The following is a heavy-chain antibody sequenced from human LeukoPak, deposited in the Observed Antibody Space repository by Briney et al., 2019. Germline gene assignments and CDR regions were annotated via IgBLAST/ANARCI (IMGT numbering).Heavy chain of an antibody. CDR3: TRLSYVAGAPKVSWFDP. J-gene: IGHJ5*02. D-gene: IGHD1-26*01. V-gene: IGHV4-38-2*02. CDR1: AYSISNGFV. CDR2: IYHSGTT. Sequence: TSETLSLTCTVSAYSISNGFVWGWIRQPPGKGLEWIASIYHSGTTYYNPSLKGRVTMSVDTSKNQFSLRLSSVTAADTAVYYCTRLSYVAGAPKVSWFDPWGQGTLVTVSS.